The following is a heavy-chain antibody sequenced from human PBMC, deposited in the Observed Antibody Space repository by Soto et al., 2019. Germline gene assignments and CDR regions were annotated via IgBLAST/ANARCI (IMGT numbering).Heavy chain of an antibody. V-gene: IGHV1-18*04. J-gene: IGHJ3*02. D-gene: IGHD3-22*01. CDR1: GYTFTSYG. CDR2: ISAYNGNT. CDR3: ARDSSYYYDSSGALDAFDI. Sequence: GASVKVSCKASGYTFTSYGISWVRQATGQGLERMGWISAYNGNTNYAQKLQGRVTMTTDTSTSTAYMELRSLRSDDTAVYYCARDSSYYYDSSGALDAFDIWGQGTMVAVSS.